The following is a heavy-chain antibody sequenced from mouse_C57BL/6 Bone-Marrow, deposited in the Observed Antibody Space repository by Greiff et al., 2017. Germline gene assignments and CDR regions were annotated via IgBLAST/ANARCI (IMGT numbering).Heavy chain of an antibody. J-gene: IGHJ4*01. CDR1: GFTFSSYA. D-gene: IGHD1-1*01. Sequence: EVNVVESGEGLVKPGGSLKLYCAASGFTFSSYAMSWVRQTPEKRLEWVAYISSGGDYIYYADTVKGRFTISRDNARNTLYLQMSSLKSEDTAMYYCTRGYGSSLYAMDYWGQGTSVTVSS. CDR2: ISSGGDYI. CDR3: TRGYGSSLYAMDY. V-gene: IGHV5-9-1*02.